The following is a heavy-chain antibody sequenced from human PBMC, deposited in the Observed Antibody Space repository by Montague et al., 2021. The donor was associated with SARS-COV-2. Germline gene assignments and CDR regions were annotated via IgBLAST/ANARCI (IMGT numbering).Heavy chain of an antibody. CDR3: ARIPVGSKYYFDF. Sequence: CAISGDSVSSNLATWNWIRQSPSRGLEWLGRTYYRSKWYNDYAESVKSRITIDPDTSKHQFSLHLNSVTPEDTAVYYCARIPVGSKYYFDFWGQGTLVTDSS. J-gene: IGHJ4*02. CDR1: GDSVSSNLAT. V-gene: IGHV6-1*01. D-gene: IGHD2-2*01. CDR2: TYYRSKWYN.